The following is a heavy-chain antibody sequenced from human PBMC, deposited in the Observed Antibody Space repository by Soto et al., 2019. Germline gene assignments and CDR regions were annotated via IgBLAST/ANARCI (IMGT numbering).Heavy chain of an antibody. CDR3: ARVLSGWGLTNGAFGVDV. V-gene: IGHV1-3*01. D-gene: IGHD3-16*01. CDR2: INAGNGNT. J-gene: IGHJ6*02. CDR1: GYTFANYA. Sequence: QVRLVQSGTEVKKPGASVMVSCKASGYTFANYAIHWVRQAPGQDFEWMGWINAGNGNTRNSQKSQGRGTLTKDTSATTAHMEVGSLRFQDTAVYYCARVLSGWGLTNGAFGVDVWGQGTTVIVSS.